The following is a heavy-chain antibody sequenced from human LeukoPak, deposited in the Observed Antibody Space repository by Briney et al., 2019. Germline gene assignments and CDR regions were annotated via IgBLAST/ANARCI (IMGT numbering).Heavy chain of an antibody. CDR1: GESVSSTGAS. J-gene: IGHJ4*02. Sequence: SQTLSLTCAISGESVSSTGASWNWIRQSPSGGLEWLGMTYYRSQWYYEYALSVKSRIIVAPDTSKNQFSLQLNSVTPEDTAVYYCVRGNYNFDYWGQGSLVTVSS. D-gene: IGHD5-24*01. V-gene: IGHV6-1*01. CDR2: TYYRSQWYY. CDR3: VRGNYNFDY.